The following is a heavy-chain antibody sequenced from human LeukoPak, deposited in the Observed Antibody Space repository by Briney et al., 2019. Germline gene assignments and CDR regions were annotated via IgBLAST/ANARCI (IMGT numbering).Heavy chain of an antibody. CDR2: IHFSGNT. CDR1: GDSTSSGGYY. J-gene: IGHJ4*02. CDR3: ARLLAARPDDDY. Sequence: SETLSLTCTVSGDSTSSGGYYWSWIRQHPGKVLEWIGSIHFSGNTYYNPSLKSRVTLSGDTSKNQFSLNLSSVTAADTAVYYCARLLAARPDDDYWGQGTLVTVSS. D-gene: IGHD6-6*01. V-gene: IGHV4-31*03.